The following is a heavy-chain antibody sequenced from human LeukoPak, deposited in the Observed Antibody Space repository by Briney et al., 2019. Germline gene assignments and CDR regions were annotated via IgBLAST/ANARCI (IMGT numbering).Heavy chain of an antibody. J-gene: IGHJ4*02. CDR3: AKQVGDTPYFDY. V-gene: IGHV6-1*01. D-gene: IGHD1-26*01. Sequence: SQTLSLTCAISGDSVSSNSATWNWIRQSPSRGLEWLARTYYRSKWYNDYAVSVKSRITINPDTSKNQFSPQLNSVTPEDTAVYYCAKQVGDTPYFDYWGQGTLVTVSS. CDR1: GDSVSSNSAT. CDR2: TYYRSKWYN.